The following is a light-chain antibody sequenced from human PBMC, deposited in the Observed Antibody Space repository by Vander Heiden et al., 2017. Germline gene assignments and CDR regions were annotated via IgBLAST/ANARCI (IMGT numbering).Light chain of an antibody. V-gene: IGKV2-30*01. CDR1: QGLVYSEGNTY. CDR2: KVS. CDR3: MQGSHWPPWT. J-gene: IGKJ1*01. Sequence: DVVMTQSPLSLSVTLGQPASISCRSSQGLVYSEGNTYLNWFHQRPGQSPRRLIYKVSNRDPGVPDRFSGSGSGTDFTLKISRVEAEDVGVYYCMQGSHWPPWTFGQGTKVEIK.